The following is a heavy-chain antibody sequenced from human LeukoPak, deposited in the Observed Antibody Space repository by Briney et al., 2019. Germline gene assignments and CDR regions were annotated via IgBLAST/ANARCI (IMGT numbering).Heavy chain of an antibody. CDR1: GGSMNENY. Sequence: SETLSLTCTVSGGSMNENYCACIRQPPGKRLEWIGYVHSSGVTKYNPSFKSRVTVSISMSKNQFSLTLRSLTAADTAVYYCGRLADWGGDCYARPHWFDPWGQGSLVSVSS. CDR2: VHSSGVT. V-gene: IGHV4-59*08. D-gene: IGHD2-21*02. CDR3: GRLADWGGDCYARPHWFDP. J-gene: IGHJ5*02.